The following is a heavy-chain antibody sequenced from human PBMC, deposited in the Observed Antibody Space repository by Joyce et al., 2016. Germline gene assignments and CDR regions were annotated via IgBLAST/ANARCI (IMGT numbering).Heavy chain of an antibody. CDR1: GFTFESYG. V-gene: IGHV3-23*01. CDR2: IYGNGRDT. CDR3: ARTPQGTGWCFDF. J-gene: IGHJ4*02. Sequence: EVQLLESGGALVQPGGSLRLSCAASGFTFESYGMTWLRQAPGKGLEWVSGIYGNGRDTFYADSVKGRFSNSRDNSKNTLYLRVNSLRAEDTAVYYCARTPQGTGWCFDFWGQGTLATVSS. D-gene: IGHD6-19*01.